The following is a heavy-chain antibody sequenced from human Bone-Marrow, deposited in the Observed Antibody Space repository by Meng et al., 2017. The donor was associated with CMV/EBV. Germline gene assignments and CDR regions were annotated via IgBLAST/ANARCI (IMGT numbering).Heavy chain of an antibody. J-gene: IGHJ4*02. D-gene: IGHD3-10*01. CDR2: IYYSGGT. CDR1: GGPFTRGDYY. V-gene: IGHV4-31*03. Sequence: SETPSLPCNDSGGPFTRGDYYWSWIRLHPGKGLEWIGYIYYSGGTQYNPSLKSRVTMSVDTSKNHFSLRLSSVTAADTAVYFRARGVGIAMVNFGPGGTHTYPDSWGQGTLVTVSS. CDR3: ARGVGIAMVNFGPGGTHTYPDS.